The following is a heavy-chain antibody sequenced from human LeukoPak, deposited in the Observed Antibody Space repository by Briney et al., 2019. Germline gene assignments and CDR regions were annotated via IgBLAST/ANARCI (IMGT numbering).Heavy chain of an antibody. D-gene: IGHD2-15*01. CDR2: IYTSGST. CDR1: GGSISSGSYY. CDR3: ARARILSYFDY. V-gene: IGHV4-61*02. Sequence: SETLSLTCTVSGGSISSGSYYWSWIRQPAGKGLEWIGRIYTSGSTNYNPSLKSRVTISVDTSKNQFSLKLSSVTAADTAVYYCARARILSYFDYWGQGALVTVSS. J-gene: IGHJ4*02.